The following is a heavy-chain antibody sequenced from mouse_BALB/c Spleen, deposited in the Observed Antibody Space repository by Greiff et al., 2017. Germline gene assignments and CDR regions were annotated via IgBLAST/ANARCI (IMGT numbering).Heavy chain of an antibody. D-gene: IGHD2-14*01. CDR3: AREGTRAYFDV. J-gene: IGHJ1*01. Sequence: EVKLVESGGGLVKPGGSLKLSCAASGFTFSSYAMSWVRQSPEKRLEWVAEISSGGSYTYYPDTVTGRFTISRDNAKNTLYLEMSSLRSEDTAMYYCAREGTRAYFDVWGAGTTVTVSS. CDR1: GFTFSSYA. CDR2: ISSGGSYT. V-gene: IGHV5-9-4*01.